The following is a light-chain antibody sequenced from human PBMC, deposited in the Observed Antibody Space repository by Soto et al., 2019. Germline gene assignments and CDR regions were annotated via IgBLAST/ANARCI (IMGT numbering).Light chain of an antibody. V-gene: IGKV3-11*01. CDR3: QVRTAWSPFEYT. J-gene: IGKJ2*01. CDR2: ETS. CDR1: QSVDSM. Sequence: EIVLTQSPSSLSLAAGERVTLACTASQSVDSMFACYQQQVGRTPRVLIYETSNRATGVPGRFSGSGTRTDVTLSISRPGPEDCAVDFWQVRTAWSPFEYTLGQGTKME.